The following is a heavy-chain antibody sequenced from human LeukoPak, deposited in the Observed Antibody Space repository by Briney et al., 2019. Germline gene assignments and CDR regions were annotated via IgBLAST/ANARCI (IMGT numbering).Heavy chain of an antibody. CDR2: ISSNGGST. J-gene: IGHJ4*02. D-gene: IGHD6-6*01. Sequence: GGSLRLSCSASGFTFSSYAMHWVRQAPGKGLEYVSAISSNGGSTYYADSVKGRFTISRDNSKNTLYLQMSSLRAEDTAVYYCVEGVAARRGHFDYWGQGTLVTVSS. V-gene: IGHV3-64D*09. CDR3: VEGVAARRGHFDY. CDR1: GFTFSSYA.